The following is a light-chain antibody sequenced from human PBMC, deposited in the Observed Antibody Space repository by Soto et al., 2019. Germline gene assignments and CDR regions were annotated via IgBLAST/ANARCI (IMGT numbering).Light chain of an antibody. Sequence: EIVLTQSPGTLSLSPGERATLSCRASQTVSSAWVAWYQQKPGQAPRLLISGTSIRATGIPDRFSGSWSGTDFTLTISRLEPEDFAVYYCQQHSNSPTFGQGTKVEIK. CDR2: GTS. CDR1: QTVSSAW. CDR3: QQHSNSPT. V-gene: IGKV3-20*01. J-gene: IGKJ1*01.